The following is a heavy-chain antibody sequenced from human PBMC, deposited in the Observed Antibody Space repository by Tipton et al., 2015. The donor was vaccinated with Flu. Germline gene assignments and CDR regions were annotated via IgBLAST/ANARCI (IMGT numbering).Heavy chain of an antibody. CDR3: AKALGYCSSTSCYLDY. CDR2: ISGSGGST. CDR1: GFTFSSYA. V-gene: IGHV3-23*01. Sequence: SLRLSCAASGFTFSSYAMSWVRQAPGKGLEWVSAISGSGGSTYYADSVKGRFTISRDNSKNTLYLQMNSLRAEDTAVYYCAKALGYCSSTSCYLDYWGLGTLVTVSS. D-gene: IGHD2-2*01. J-gene: IGHJ4*02.